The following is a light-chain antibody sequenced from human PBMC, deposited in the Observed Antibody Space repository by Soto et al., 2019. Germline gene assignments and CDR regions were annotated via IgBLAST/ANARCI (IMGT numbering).Light chain of an antibody. CDR3: QQLHSYPYT. V-gene: IGKV1-9*01. CDR1: QGISSY. J-gene: IGKJ2*01. Sequence: DIQLTQSPSFLSASVGDRVTITCRASQGISSYLACYQQKPGKAPKLLISAASTLQSGVPSRFSGSGYGTEFTRTSSSLQPEDVATYYCQQLHSYPYTFGQGTKLELK. CDR2: AAS.